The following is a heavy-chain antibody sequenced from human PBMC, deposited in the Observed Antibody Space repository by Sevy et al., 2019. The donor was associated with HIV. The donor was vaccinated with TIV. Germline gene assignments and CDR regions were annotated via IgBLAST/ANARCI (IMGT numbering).Heavy chain of an antibody. D-gene: IGHD5-18*01. CDR2: IYYSGSA. CDR1: GGSINSGGYY. CDR3: ARATPDTVRDPYYFDY. J-gene: IGHJ4*02. Sequence: SETLSLTCTVSGGSINSGGYYWSWIRQHPGKGLEWIGYIYYSGSAYYNPSLKSRVTISVDTPKKNQFSLKLRSVTAADTAVYYCARATPDTVRDPYYFDYWGQGTPVTVSS. V-gene: IGHV4-31*03.